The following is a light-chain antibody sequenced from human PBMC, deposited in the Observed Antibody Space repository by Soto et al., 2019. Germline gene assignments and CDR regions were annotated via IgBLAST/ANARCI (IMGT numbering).Light chain of an antibody. CDR3: QQYNNWSPWT. CDR1: QSVSSR. Sequence: EIVMTQSPATLSVSLGERATLSCRASQSVSSRLAWYQQKPGQAPRLLIYGASTRATGIPARFSGSGSGTELTLTISSLRSEDVAVYYCQQYNNWSPWTLGQGTKVEIK. V-gene: IGKV3-15*01. J-gene: IGKJ1*01. CDR2: GAS.